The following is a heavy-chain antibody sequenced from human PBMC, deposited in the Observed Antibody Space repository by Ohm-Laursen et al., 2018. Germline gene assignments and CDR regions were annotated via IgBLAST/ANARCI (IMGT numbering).Heavy chain of an antibody. D-gene: IGHD4-17*01. CDR2: IHFSGST. J-gene: IGHJ5*02. CDR1: GASINNYC. CDR3: ARGDFGDCNWFDP. V-gene: IGHV4-4*07. Sequence: SQTLSLTCTVSGASINNYCWNWIRQPAGKGLEWIGRIHFSGSTRYNPSLQGRVTISLDTSNQQFSLKLTSVTAADTAVYYCARGDFGDCNWFDPWGQGTRITVSS.